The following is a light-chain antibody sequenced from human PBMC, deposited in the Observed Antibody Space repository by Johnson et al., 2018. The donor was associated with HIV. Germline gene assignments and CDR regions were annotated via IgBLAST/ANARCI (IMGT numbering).Light chain of an antibody. Sequence: QPVLTQPPSVSAAPGQKVTISCSGSSSNIGNNYVSWYQQLPGTAPKLLIYDNNKRPSGIPDRFSGSKSGTSATLGITGLQTGDEADYYCGTWDSSLSVYVFGTGTEVT. V-gene: IGLV1-51*01. CDR2: DNN. J-gene: IGLJ1*01. CDR3: GTWDSSLSVYV. CDR1: SSNIGNNY.